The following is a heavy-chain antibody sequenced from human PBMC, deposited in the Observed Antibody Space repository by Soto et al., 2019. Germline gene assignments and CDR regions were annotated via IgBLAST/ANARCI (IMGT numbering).Heavy chain of an antibody. Sequence: QVQLVQSGAEVKKPGSSVKVSCKASGGMFSSYAISWVRQAPGQGLEWMGGIIPIFGTANYAQKFQGRVTITADESTSTAYMELSSLRSEDTAVYYCARTYYDYVWGSYRTPMYYFDYWGQGTLVTVSS. D-gene: IGHD3-16*02. V-gene: IGHV1-69*01. CDR2: IIPIFGTA. J-gene: IGHJ4*02. CDR3: ARTYYDYVWGSYRTPMYYFDY. CDR1: GGMFSSYA.